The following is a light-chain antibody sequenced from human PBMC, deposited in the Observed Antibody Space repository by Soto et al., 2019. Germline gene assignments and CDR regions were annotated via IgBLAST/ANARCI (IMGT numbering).Light chain of an antibody. J-gene: IGKJ1*01. V-gene: IGKV3-20*01. CDR1: QSVSNNY. CDR2: GAS. CDR3: HQYGSSGT. Sequence: EIVLTQSPGTLSLSPGERATLSSRASQSVSNNYLAWYQQKPGQAPRLLIYGASNRATGIPDRFSGSGSGTDFTLTISRLEPEDFAVYYCHQYGSSGTFGQGTKVEIK.